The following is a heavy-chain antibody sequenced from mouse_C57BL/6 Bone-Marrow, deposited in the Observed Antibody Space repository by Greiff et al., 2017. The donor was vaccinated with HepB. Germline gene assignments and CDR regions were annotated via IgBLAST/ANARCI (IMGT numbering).Heavy chain of an antibody. CDR3: ARSYYGSSYVTFHWYFDV. J-gene: IGHJ1*03. D-gene: IGHD1-1*01. CDR1: GYTFTSYT. V-gene: IGHV1-4*01. Sequence: VKLVESGAELARPGASVKMSCKASGYTFTSYTMHWVKQRPGQGLEWIGYINPSSGYTKYNQKFKDKATLTADKSSSTAYMQLSSLTSEDSAVYYCARSYYGSSYVTFHWYFDVWGTGTTVTVSS. CDR2: INPSSGYT.